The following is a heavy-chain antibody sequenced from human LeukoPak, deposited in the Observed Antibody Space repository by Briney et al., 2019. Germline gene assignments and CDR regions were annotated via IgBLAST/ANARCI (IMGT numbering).Heavy chain of an antibody. J-gene: IGHJ4*02. D-gene: IGHD3-3*01. CDR1: GGSISSGDYY. CDR3: ARDRHGWSGYYFDY. V-gene: IGHV4-30-4*01. CDR2: IYYSGST. Sequence: SQTLSLTCTVSGGSISSGDYYWSWLRQPPGKGLEWIGYIYYSGSTYYNPSLKSRVTISVDTSKNQFSLELSSVTAADTAVYYCARDRHGWSGYYFDYWGQGTLVTVSS.